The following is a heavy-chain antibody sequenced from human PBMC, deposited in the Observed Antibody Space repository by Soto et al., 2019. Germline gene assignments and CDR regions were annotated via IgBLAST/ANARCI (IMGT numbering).Heavy chain of an antibody. Sequence: PGGSLRLSCAASGFTFSSYAMSWVRQAPGKGLEWVSAISGSGGSTYYADSVKGRFTISRDNSKNTLYLQMNSLRAEDTAVYYCAKDQTRYPGTPIFDYWGQGTQVTVSS. CDR1: GFTFSSYA. V-gene: IGHV3-23*01. CDR3: AKDQTRYPGTPIFDY. D-gene: IGHD1-26*01. CDR2: ISGSGGST. J-gene: IGHJ4*02.